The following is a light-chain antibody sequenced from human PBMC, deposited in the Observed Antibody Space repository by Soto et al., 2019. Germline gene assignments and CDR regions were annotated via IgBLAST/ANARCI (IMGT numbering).Light chain of an antibody. CDR2: DAS. J-gene: IGKJ5*01. Sequence: ETVMTQSPATLSVSPGESATLSCRASQSVSSNLAWYQQKPGQAPRLLTYDASNRVTGIPARFRGSGSGTDFTLTISSLEPDDFAVYYCQQRSNWQITFGQGTRLEIK. CDR3: QQRSNWQIT. V-gene: IGKV3D-11*02. CDR1: QSVSSN.